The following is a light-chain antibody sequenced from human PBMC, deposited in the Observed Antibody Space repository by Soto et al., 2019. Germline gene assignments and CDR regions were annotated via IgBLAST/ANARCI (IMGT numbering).Light chain of an antibody. J-gene: IGLJ2*01. CDR3: CSSAGNTTVV. V-gene: IGLV2-23*02. CDR1: SSDVGNYNL. Sequence: QSALTQPVSVSGSPGQSITISCTGTSSDVGNYNLVSWYQQHPGKAPKLMIYEVTKRPSGVCNRFSASKSANTASLTISGLQAEDEADFYCCSSAGNTTVVFGGGTQLTVL. CDR2: EVT.